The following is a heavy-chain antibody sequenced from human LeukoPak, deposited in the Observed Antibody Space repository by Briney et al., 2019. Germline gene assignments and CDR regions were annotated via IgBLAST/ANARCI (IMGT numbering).Heavy chain of an antibody. CDR2: INHSGST. V-gene: IGHV4-34*01. CDR3: ARDTWGSSSPYYYYYMDV. CDR1: GGSFSGYY. J-gene: IGHJ6*03. Sequence: SETLSLTCAVYGGSFSGYYWSWIRQPPGKGLEWLGEINHSGSTNYNPSLKSRVTISVDTSKNQFSLKLSSVSAADTAVYYCARDTWGSSSPYYYYYMDVWGKGTTVTVSS. D-gene: IGHD6-6*01.